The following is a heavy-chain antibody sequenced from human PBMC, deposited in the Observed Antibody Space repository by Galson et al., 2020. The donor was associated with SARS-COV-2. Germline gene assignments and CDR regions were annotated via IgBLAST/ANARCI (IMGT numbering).Heavy chain of an antibody. CDR3: AGVLGSVYDSSGYAQSWVDP. V-gene: IGHV3-7*05. D-gene: IGHD3-22*01. CDR2: INQHGREK. J-gene: IGHJ5*02. CDR1: GFTSSTSW. Sequence: GGSLRLSCAASGFTSSTSWMAWVRQPPGKGLEWVANINQHGREKYYEAPVKARFTISRDNTKNSLYLQMSSLKAEDTAVYYCAGVLGSVYDSSGYAQSWVDPGGQGTLVTVSS.